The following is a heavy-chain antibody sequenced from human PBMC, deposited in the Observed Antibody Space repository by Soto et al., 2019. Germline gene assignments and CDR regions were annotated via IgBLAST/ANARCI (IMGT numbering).Heavy chain of an antibody. V-gene: IGHV3-48*01. CDR1: GFPFSGYS. CDR3: AKDPVGPADY. D-gene: IGHD1-26*01. Sequence: PGGSLRLSCAASGFPFSGYSMTWVRQTPGKELEWVSHISGSGGTTYYADSVKGRFTISRDNARKTLYLQMNSLRAEDTAVYYCAKDPVGPADYWGQGTLVTVSS. J-gene: IGHJ4*02. CDR2: ISGSGGTT.